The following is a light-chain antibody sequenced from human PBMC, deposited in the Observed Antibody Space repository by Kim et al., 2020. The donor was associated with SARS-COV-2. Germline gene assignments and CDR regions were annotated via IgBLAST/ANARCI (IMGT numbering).Light chain of an antibody. V-gene: IGKV1-39*01. CDR1: QSISNY. J-gene: IGKJ4*01. CDR3: QQSYSAPLT. CDR2: TSS. Sequence: ASVGDRVTITCRESQSISNYLNWYQQKPGKAPKLLIYTSSTLQSGVPSRFSGSRSGTDFTLTITSLQPEDFATYFCQQSYSAPLTFGGGTKVDIK.